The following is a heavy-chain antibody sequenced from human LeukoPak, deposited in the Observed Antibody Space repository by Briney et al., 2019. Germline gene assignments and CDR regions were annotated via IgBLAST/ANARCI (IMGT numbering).Heavy chain of an antibody. Sequence: GGSLRLSCAASVFTFSRYWMNWVRQAPGKGLEWVANIKQDGSEKQYVDSVKGRFTISRDNAKNSLYLQMNSLRAEDTAMYYCARDVDGDFDYWGQGTLVTVSS. CDR1: VFTFSRYW. D-gene: IGHD4-17*01. CDR3: ARDVDGDFDY. CDR2: IKQDGSEK. J-gene: IGHJ4*02. V-gene: IGHV3-7*03.